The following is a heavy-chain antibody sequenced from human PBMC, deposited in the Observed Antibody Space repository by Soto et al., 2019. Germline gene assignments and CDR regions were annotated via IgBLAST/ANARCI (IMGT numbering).Heavy chain of an antibody. Sequence: PSETLSLTSTVSGGSISSGGYYWSWIRQHPGKGLEWIGYIYYSGSTYYNPSLKSRVTISVDTSKNQFSLKLSSVTAADTAVYNCASEKTTVTTDGINYWGREPLFTFS. J-gene: IGHJ4*02. D-gene: IGHD4-17*01. CDR1: GGSISSGGYY. V-gene: IGHV4-31*03. CDR2: IYYSGST. CDR3: ASEKTTVTTDGINY.